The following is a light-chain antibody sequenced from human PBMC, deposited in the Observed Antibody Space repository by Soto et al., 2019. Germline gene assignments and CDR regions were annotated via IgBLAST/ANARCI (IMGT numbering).Light chain of an antibody. CDR2: EVN. Sequence: QSALTQPASVSGSPGQSITISCTGTSSDVGGHNYVSWYQQHPGKAPKNMIYEVNNGPSGVSDRFSGSKSGNTASLTISGLQAEDEAYYYCDSYTSSRAYVFGIGTKVTVL. J-gene: IGLJ1*01. V-gene: IGLV2-14*01. CDR1: SSDVGGHNY. CDR3: DSYTSSRAYV.